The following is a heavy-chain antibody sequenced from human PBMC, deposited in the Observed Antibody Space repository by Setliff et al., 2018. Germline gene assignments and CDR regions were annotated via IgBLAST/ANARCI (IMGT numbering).Heavy chain of an antibody. CDR3: ARGTKEYYGSGSYDDAFDI. Sequence: PSETLSLTCAVYGGSFSGYYWSWIRRPPGKGLEWIGEINHSGSTNYNPSLKSRVTISVDTSKNQFSLRLSSVTAADTAVYYCARGTKEYYGSGSYDDAFDIWGQGTMVTVSS. J-gene: IGHJ3*02. V-gene: IGHV4-34*01. CDR1: GGSFSGYY. CDR2: INHSGST. D-gene: IGHD3-10*01.